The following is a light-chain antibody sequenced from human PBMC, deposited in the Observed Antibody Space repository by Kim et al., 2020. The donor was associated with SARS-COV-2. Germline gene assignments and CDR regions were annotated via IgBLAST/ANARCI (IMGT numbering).Light chain of an antibody. CDR1: SSDVGAYNY. Sequence: QSALTQPRSVSGSPGQSVTISCTGTSSDVGAYNYVSWYQKHPGKAPKLMIYDVIYRPSGVPDCFSGSKSGNTASLTISGLQAEDEADYYCCSYAGGYTHVEFGGGTQLTVL. CDR3: CSYAGGYTHVE. J-gene: IGLJ2*01. CDR2: DVI. V-gene: IGLV2-11*01.